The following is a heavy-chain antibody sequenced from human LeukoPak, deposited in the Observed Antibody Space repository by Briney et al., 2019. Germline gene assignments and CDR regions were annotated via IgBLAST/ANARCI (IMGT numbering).Heavy chain of an antibody. CDR2: ISSTSNSI. D-gene: IGHD2-8*01. CDR1: AFTFSNYN. J-gene: IGHJ4*02. CDR3: ARDLGYCTNGVCHTRFDY. V-gene: IGHV3-48*02. Sequence: GGSLRLSCAASAFTFSNYNMNWVRQAPGKGLEWVSYISSTSNSIYYADSVKGRFTISRDNAKNSLYLQMNSLRDEDTAVYYCARDLGYCTNGVCHTRFDYWGQGTLVAVSS.